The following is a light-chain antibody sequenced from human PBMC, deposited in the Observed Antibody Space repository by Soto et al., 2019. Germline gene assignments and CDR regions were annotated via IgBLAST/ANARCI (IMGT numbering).Light chain of an antibody. V-gene: IGLV2-8*01. CDR1: RRDVGGYNY. J-gene: IGLJ1*01. Sequence: QSVLTQPPSASGSPGQSVTISCTGTRRDVGGYNYVSWYQQHPGKAPKLMIYEVSKRPSGVPDRFSGSKSGNTASLTVSGLQAEDEADYYCNSYAGFNTYVFGTGTKVTVL. CDR3: NSYAGFNTYV. CDR2: EVS.